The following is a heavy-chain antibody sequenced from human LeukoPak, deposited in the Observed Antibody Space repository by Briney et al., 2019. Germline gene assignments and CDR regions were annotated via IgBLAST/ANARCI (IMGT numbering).Heavy chain of an antibody. CDR2: IIPIFGTA. D-gene: IGHD5-18*01. Sequence: SVKVSCKASGGTFSSYAISWVRQAPGQGLEWMGGIIPIFGTANYAQKFQGRVTITADESTSTAYMELSSLRSEDTAVYYCARINSYGYWFDYWGQGTLVTVSS. CDR3: ARINSYGYWFDY. CDR1: GGTFSSYA. J-gene: IGHJ4*02. V-gene: IGHV1-69*01.